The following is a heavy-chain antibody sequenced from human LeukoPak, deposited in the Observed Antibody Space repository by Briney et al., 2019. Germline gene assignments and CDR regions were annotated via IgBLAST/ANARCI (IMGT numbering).Heavy chain of an antibody. CDR3: ARGGRDGYRYFDY. J-gene: IGHJ4*02. D-gene: IGHD5-24*01. V-gene: IGHV5-51*01. CDR2: IYGDDSDT. CDR1: GYSFPNYW. Sequence: ESLKISCKTSGYSFPNYWIAWVRQMPGEGLEWMGSIYGDDSDTRYSPSFEGQVTISADKAITTAYLQWSSLKASDTAMYYCARGGRDGYRYFDYWGQGTLVTVSS.